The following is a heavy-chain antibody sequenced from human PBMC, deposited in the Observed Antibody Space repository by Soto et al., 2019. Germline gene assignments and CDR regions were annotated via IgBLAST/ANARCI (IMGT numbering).Heavy chain of an antibody. CDR3: AKAGNWVGNPYLDG. J-gene: IGHJ6*04. D-gene: IGHD7-27*01. V-gene: IGHV3-23*01. CDR1: GFSFDRYA. CDR2: ISYSGGST. Sequence: EAQLLESGGGLVQPGGSLRLSCAASGFSFDRYAMTWVRQAPGKGLEWVSSISYSGGSTYYADAVRGRFSTSRDNTKNAEYLKFNLRTDDDTAQYYGAKAGNWVGNPYLDGWGKGTTVTVSS.